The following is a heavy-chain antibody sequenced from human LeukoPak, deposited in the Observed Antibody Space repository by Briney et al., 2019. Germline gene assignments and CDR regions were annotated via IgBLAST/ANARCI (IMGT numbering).Heavy chain of an antibody. CDR1: GGSISSYY. CDR3: ASSPIVQLDPWHFDY. Sequence: SETLSLTCTVPGGSISSYYWSWIRQPPGKGLEWIGYIYYSGSTNYNPSLKSRVTISVDTSKNQFSLKLSSVTAADTAVYYCASSPIVQLDPWHFDYWGQGTLVTVSS. D-gene: IGHD1-1*01. CDR2: IYYSGST. J-gene: IGHJ4*02. V-gene: IGHV4-59*01.